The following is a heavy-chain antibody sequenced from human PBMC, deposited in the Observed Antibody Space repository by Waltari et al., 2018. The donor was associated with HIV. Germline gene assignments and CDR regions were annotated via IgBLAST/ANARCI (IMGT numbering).Heavy chain of an antibody. CDR2: KNGGGGEA. CDR1: GFLLADHY. V-gene: IGHV1-46*01. CDR3: ARAGLGGLSQDFDI. D-gene: IGHD1-26*01. Sequence: QVQLIQPAFEMRKPGTSVRLSCRASGFLLADHYIHWVRQGPRPIFEWRGIKNGGGGEANSAQKFQARVTLTRDLFAGSIDMDLMSLKSDDTGVYVCARAGLGGLSQDFDIWGQGTQLIVSS. J-gene: IGHJ4*02.